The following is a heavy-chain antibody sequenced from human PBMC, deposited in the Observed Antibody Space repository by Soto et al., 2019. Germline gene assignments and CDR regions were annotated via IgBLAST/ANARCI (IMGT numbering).Heavy chain of an antibody. CDR3: AKDRMDHNSVWDPFDI. CDR2: FSGSGADT. J-gene: IGHJ3*02. V-gene: IGHV3-23*01. Sequence: GGSLRLSCAATGFTLRTNGMSWVRQAPGKGLEWVSSFSGSGADTYYADSVKGRFIIPRDNSKNTLFLQMTSLRAEDTAIYYCAKDRMDHNSVWDPFDIWGRGTMVTV. CDR1: GFTLRTNG. D-gene: IGHD1-20*01.